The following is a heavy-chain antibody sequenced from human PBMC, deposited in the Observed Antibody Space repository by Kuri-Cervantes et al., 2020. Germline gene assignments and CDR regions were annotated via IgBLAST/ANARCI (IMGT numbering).Heavy chain of an antibody. Sequence: SETLSLRLSCTVSGGSISSYYWSWIRQPPGKGLEWIGYIYYSGSTNYNPSLKSRVTISVDTSKNQFSLKLSSVTAADTAVYYCARDKTYSSGRRSHFDYWGQGTLVTVSS. CDR1: GGSISSYY. CDR2: IYYSGST. D-gene: IGHD6-19*01. V-gene: IGHV4-59*01. CDR3: ARDKTYSSGRRSHFDY. J-gene: IGHJ4*02.